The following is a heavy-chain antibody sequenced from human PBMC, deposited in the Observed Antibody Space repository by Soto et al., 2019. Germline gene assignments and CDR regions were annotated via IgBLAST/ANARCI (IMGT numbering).Heavy chain of an antibody. CDR1: GFSVSNTH. Sequence: GGSLRLSCAVSGFSVSNTHMAWVRQAPGKGLEWVSLMYYGGSTYFTDSVEGRFTISRGNSKNTVYLQMHSLRAEDTAQYYCARAPGGSNWIYWYFDLWGRGTLVTVSS. D-gene: IGHD1-26*01. V-gene: IGHV3-53*01. J-gene: IGHJ2*01. CDR3: ARAPGGSNWIYWYFDL. CDR2: MYYGGST.